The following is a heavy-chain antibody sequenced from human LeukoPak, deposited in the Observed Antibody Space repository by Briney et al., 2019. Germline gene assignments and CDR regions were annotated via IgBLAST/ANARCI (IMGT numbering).Heavy chain of an antibody. CDR1: GFTFSSYG. CDR3: AKGGYYMDV. V-gene: IGHV3-33*06. J-gene: IGHJ6*03. Sequence: GGSLRLSCAASGFTFSSYGMHWVRQAPGKGLEWVAVIWYDGSNKYYADSVKGRFTISRDNSKNTLYLQLTSLRAEDTAVYYCAKGGYYMDVWGKGTTVTVSS. CDR2: IWYDGSNK.